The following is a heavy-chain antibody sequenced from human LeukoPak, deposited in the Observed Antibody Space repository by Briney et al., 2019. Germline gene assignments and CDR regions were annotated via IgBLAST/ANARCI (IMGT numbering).Heavy chain of an antibody. D-gene: IGHD3-10*01. V-gene: IGHV4-4*07. CDR2: ISPSGNT. CDR1: RGSISDYN. CDR3: ARDLITMIRGVTHGWFDH. J-gene: IGHJ5*02. Sequence: SETLSLTCTVSRGSISDYNWSWIRQSAGKGLEWLGRISPSGNTNYNPSLKSRVTMSVDTSKNQFSLNLTSVTAADTAAYYCARDLITMIRGVTHGWFDHWGQGTLVTVSA.